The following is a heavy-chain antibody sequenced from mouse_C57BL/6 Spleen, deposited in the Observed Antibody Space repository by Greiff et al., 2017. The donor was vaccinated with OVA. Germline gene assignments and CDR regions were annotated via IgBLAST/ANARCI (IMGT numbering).Heavy chain of an antibody. Sequence: QVQLQQPGAELVMPGASVKLSCKASGYTFTSYWMHWVKQRPGQGLEWIGELDPSDSYTNYNQKFKGKSTLTVDKSSSTAYMQRSSLTSEDSAVYYCARGVVGYYYAMDYWGQGTSVTVSS. CDR3: ARGVVGYYYAMDY. D-gene: IGHD1-1*01. J-gene: IGHJ4*01. CDR2: LDPSDSYT. V-gene: IGHV1-69*01. CDR1: GYTFTSYW.